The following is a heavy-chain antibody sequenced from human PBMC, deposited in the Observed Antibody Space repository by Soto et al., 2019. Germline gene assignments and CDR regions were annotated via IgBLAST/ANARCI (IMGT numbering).Heavy chain of an antibody. D-gene: IGHD3-3*01. Sequence: SETLSLTCTVSGGSISSGDYYWSWIRQPPGKGLEWIGYIYYSGSTYYNPSLKSRVTISVDTSKNQFSLKLSSVTAADTAVYYCARDKRLLWRGYDLYGMDVWGQGTTVTVSS. CDR2: IYYSGST. CDR3: ARDKRLLWRGYDLYGMDV. CDR1: GGSISSGDYY. J-gene: IGHJ6*02. V-gene: IGHV4-30-4*01.